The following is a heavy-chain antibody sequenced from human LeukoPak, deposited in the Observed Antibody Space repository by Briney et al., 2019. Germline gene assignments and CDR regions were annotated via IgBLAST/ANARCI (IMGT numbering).Heavy chain of an antibody. D-gene: IGHD2-15*01. CDR2: ISGNGGST. Sequence: PGGSLRLSCAASGFIFSNYGMNWVRQAPGKGLEWLSAISGNGGSTYYADSVKGRFTISRDNSKNTLYLQMNSLRAEDTAVFYCAKDRLRYCSGGGCYSPVDYWGQGTLVTVSS. CDR1: GFIFSNYG. CDR3: AKDRLRYCSGGGCYSPVDY. V-gene: IGHV3-23*01. J-gene: IGHJ4*02.